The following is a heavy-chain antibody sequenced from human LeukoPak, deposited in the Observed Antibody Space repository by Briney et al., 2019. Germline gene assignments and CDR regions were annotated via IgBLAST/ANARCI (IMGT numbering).Heavy chain of an antibody. CDR1: GFTFSSYE. Sequence: AGSLTLSCAASGFTFSSYEMNWVGQAPGKGREWVSYISSSGRTIYYADSVKGRFTISRDNAKNSLYLQMNSLRAEATAVYYCARGPHYEYYYYYGMDVWGQGTTVAVSS. J-gene: IGHJ6*02. V-gene: IGHV3-48*03. D-gene: IGHD4-17*01. CDR3: ARGPHYEYYYYYGMDV. CDR2: ISSSGRTI.